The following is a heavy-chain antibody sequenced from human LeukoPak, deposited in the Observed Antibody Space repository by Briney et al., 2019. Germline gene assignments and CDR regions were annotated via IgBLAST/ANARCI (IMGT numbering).Heavy chain of an antibody. D-gene: IGHD2-15*01. J-gene: IGHJ4*02. CDR3: ASRDSCSGGTCYGLGY. Sequence: PGGSLRLSCAASGFTFSSYAMSWVRQAPGKGLEWVSPISGSGDSTYYADSVKGRFTISRDNSKNTVYLQMNSLRAEDTAVYYCASRDSCSGGTCYGLGYWGQGTLVTVSS. V-gene: IGHV3-23*01. CDR1: GFTFSSYA. CDR2: ISGSGDST.